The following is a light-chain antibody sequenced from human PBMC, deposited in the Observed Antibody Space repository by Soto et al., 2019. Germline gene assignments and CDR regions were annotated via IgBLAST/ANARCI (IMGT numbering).Light chain of an antibody. CDR2: DVS. CDR1: SSDVGGYNF. Sequence: QSALAQPASVSGSPGQSLTISCTGTSSDVGGYNFVSWYKQYPGKAPKLMIYDVSSRPSGISTRFSGSKSGNTASLTISGLQAEDEADYYCSSYARNRDVLFGGGTQLTVL. V-gene: IGLV2-14*03. J-gene: IGLJ2*01. CDR3: SSYARNRDVL.